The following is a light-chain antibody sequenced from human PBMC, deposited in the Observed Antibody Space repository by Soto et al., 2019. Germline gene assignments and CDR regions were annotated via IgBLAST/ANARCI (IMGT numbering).Light chain of an antibody. CDR1: SSDVGGYNF. CDR3: SSYSSSSSSVV. Sequence: QSVLTQPASVSGSPGQSITISCTGTSSDVGGYNFVSWYQQHPGKAPKLIIYDVSNRPSGVSNRLSGSKSDNTASLTISGLQAEDEADYYCSSYSSSSSSVVFGGGTKVTVL. CDR2: DVS. V-gene: IGLV2-14*03. J-gene: IGLJ2*01.